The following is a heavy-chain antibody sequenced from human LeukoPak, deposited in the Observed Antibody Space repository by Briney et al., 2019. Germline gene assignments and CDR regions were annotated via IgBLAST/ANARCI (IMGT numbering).Heavy chain of an antibody. CDR3: ARDKDFPGSGSYYQFDY. CDR2: ISSSSSTI. J-gene: IGHJ4*02. Sequence: PGGSLRLSCAASGFTFSSYSMNWVRQAPGKGLEWVSYISSSSSTIYYADSVKGRFTISRDNAKNSLYLQMNSLRDEDTAVYYCARDKDFPGSGSYYQFDYWGQGTLVTVSS. CDR1: GFTFSSYS. D-gene: IGHD3-10*01. V-gene: IGHV3-48*02.